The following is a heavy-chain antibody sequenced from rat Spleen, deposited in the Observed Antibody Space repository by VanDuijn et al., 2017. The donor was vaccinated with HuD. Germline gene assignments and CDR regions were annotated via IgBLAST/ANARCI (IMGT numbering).Heavy chain of an antibody. J-gene: IGHJ2*01. Sequence: EVQLVESGGGLVQPGRSLKLSCAASGFTFSDYNMAWVRQAPKKGLEWVASISPTGGSTYYRDSVKGRFTISRDNTRSTLYLQMDSLRSEDTATYYCATLRWGDYWGQGVMVTVSS. D-gene: IGHD5-1*01. CDR3: ATLRWGDY. CDR1: GFTFSDYN. V-gene: IGHV5-7*01. CDR2: ISPTGGST.